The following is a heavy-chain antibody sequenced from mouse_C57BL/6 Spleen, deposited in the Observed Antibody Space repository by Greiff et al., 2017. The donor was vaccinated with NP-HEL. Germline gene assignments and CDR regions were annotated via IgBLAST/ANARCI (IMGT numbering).Heavy chain of an antibody. CDR3: ARSVSFITTVVATRDGYYFDY. CDR1: GYTFTSYW. CDR2: IDPNSGGT. D-gene: IGHD1-1*01. Sequence: QVQLKQPGAELVKPRASVKLSCKASGYTFTSYWMHWVKQRPGRGLEWIGRIDPNSGGTKYNEKFKSKATLTVDKPSSTAYMQLSSLTSEDSAVYYCARSVSFITTVVATRDGYYFDYWGQGTTLTVSS. V-gene: IGHV1-72*01. J-gene: IGHJ2*01.